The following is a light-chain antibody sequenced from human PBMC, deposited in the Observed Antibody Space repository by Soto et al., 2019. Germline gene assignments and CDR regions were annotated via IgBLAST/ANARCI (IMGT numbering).Light chain of an antibody. Sequence: QSALTQPPSVSGSPGQSVTISCTGTTRDIGGYKYVSWYQQLPGKAPKLMIFDVTKRPSGVPDRFSGSNSGNTASLTISGLQAEDEAIYYCCSYARTTHVFGTGTKVTVL. CDR3: CSYARTTHV. CDR2: DVT. V-gene: IGLV2-11*01. J-gene: IGLJ1*01. CDR1: TRDIGGYKY.